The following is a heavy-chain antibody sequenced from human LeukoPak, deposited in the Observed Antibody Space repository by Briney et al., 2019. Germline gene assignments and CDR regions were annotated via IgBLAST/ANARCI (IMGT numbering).Heavy chain of an antibody. D-gene: IGHD6-19*01. CDR3: ASLKNSGWGNAFHF. Sequence: GGSLRLSCAASGFTFSSYWMSWVRQAPGKGLWWVANIKQDGSEKYYMDSVKGRFTISRDNAKNSLYLQMNSLRAEDTAVYYCASLKNSGWGNAFHFWGQGTMVTVSS. V-gene: IGHV3-7*01. J-gene: IGHJ3*01. CDR1: GFTFSSYW. CDR2: IKQDGSEK.